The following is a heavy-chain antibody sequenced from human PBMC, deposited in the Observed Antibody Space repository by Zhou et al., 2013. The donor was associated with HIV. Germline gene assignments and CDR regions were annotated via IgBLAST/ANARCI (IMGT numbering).Heavy chain of an antibody. CDR3: AREQLERQIDF. Sequence: VQLVQSGAEVKKPGASVKVSCKASGYTFTTYGITWVRQAPGQGLEWMGWISPYNGDTNYAQNLQGRVTMTTDTSTSTAYMELRSLTSDDTAVYYCAREQLERQIDFWGQGTLVIVSS. V-gene: IGHV1-18*01. D-gene: IGHD1-1*01. CDR1: GYTFTTYG. CDR2: ISPYNGDT. J-gene: IGHJ4*02.